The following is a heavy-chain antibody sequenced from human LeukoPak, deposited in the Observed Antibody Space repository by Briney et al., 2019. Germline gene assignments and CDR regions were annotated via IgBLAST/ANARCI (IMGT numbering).Heavy chain of an antibody. D-gene: IGHD3-9*01. J-gene: IGHJ4*02. CDR3: VRDRPYYDILAGYYMASDYFDY. Sequence: VASVKVSCKSSGYTFTDYGITWVRQAPRQGLEWMGWLSAYNADTTYAQSFQGRVTMTTDTFMNTAYMELRSLRSDDTAVYYCVRDRPYYDILAGYYMASDYFDYWGQGTLVTVSS. CDR1: GYTFTDYG. V-gene: IGHV1-18*01. CDR2: LSAYNADT.